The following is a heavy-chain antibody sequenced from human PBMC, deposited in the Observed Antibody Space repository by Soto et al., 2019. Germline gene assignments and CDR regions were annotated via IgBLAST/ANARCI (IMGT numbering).Heavy chain of an antibody. CDR3: ARDRNGGNFDY. CDR2: IYYSGST. V-gene: IGHV4-61*08. D-gene: IGHD2-15*01. J-gene: IGHJ4*02. Sequence: QVQLQESGPGLVKPSETLSLTCTVSGGSVSSGGYYWSWVRQPPGKGLEWIGYIYYSGSTNYNTSLKSRVTISIDTSKNQFSLKLSSVTAADTAVYYCARDRNGGNFDYWGQGTLVTVSS. CDR1: GGSVSSGGYY.